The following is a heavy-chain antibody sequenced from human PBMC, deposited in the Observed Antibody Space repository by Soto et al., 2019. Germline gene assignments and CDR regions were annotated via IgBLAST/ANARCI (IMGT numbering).Heavy chain of an antibody. J-gene: IGHJ3*01. CDR3: VRGDKGGFDL. V-gene: IGHV3-48*02. Sequence: PGGSLRLSCAASGFTFSSYAMNWVRQAPGRGLEWVSFISDSGSTTYYADSVKGRFTISRDSAKNSLYLQMNSLRDEDTAVYFCVRGDKGGFDLWGQGTTVTVSS. D-gene: IGHD2-21*02. CDR1: GFTFSSYA. CDR2: ISDSGSTT.